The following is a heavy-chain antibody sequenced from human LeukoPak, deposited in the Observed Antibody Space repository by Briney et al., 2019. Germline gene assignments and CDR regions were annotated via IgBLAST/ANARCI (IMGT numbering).Heavy chain of an antibody. D-gene: IGHD2-2*01. CDR3: ARVRGSIVVVPAAHFDY. CDR1: GGTFSSYA. J-gene: IGHJ4*02. Sequence: ASVKVSCKASGGTFSSYAISWVRQAPGQGLEWMGGIIPIFGTANYAQKFQGRVTITADESTSTAYMELSSLRSEDTAVYYCARVRGSIVVVPAAHFDYWGQGTLVTVSS. V-gene: IGHV1-69*13. CDR2: IIPIFGTA.